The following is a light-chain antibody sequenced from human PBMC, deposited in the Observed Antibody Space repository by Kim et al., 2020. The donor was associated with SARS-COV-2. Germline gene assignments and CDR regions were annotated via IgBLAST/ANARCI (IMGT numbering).Light chain of an antibody. CDR2: DVT. CDR1: SSDVGGYDY. Sequence: QSALTQPRSVSGSPGQSVTVSCTGTSSDVGGYDYVSWCQQHPGKAPKLMIFDVTKRPSGVPDRFSGSKSGNTASLTITGLQAEDEAIYYCCSYAGNSFVFGAGTKVTVL. J-gene: IGLJ1*01. CDR3: CSYAGNSFV. V-gene: IGLV2-11*01.